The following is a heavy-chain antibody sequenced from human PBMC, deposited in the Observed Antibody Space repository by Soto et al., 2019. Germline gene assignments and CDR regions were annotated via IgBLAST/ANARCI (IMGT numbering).Heavy chain of an antibody. CDR1: GFTVSSNY. Sequence: EVQLVESGGGLVQPGGSLRLSCAASGFTVSSNYMSWVRQAPGKGLEWVSVIYSGGSTYYADSVKGRFTISRHNSKNALYLQMNSLRAEDTAVYYCARGDYDSSGYPIDYWGQGTLVTVSS. CDR3: ARGDYDSSGYPIDY. D-gene: IGHD3-22*01. V-gene: IGHV3-53*04. CDR2: IYSGGST. J-gene: IGHJ4*02.